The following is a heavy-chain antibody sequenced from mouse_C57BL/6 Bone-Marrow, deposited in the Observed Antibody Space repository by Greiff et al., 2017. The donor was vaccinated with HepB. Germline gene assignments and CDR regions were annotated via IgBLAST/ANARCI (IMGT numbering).Heavy chain of an antibody. CDR2: IYPRSGNT. V-gene: IGHV1-81*01. Sequence: VQLQQSGAELARPGASVKLSCKASGYTFTSYGISWVKQRPGQGLEWIGEIYPRSGNTYYNEKFKGKATLTADKSSSTAYMELRSLTSEDSAVYFCARAVEYYGSSYWGQGTTLTVSS. D-gene: IGHD1-1*01. J-gene: IGHJ2*01. CDR3: ARAVEYYGSSY. CDR1: GYTFTSYG.